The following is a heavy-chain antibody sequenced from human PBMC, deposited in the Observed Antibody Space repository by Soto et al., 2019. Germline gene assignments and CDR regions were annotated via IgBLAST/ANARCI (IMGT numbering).Heavy chain of an antibody. J-gene: IGHJ5*02. CDR3: ARASLAAAGQNRRGNWFDP. V-gene: IGHV1-69*13. D-gene: IGHD6-13*01. CDR1: GGTFSSYA. CDR2: IIPIFGTA. Sequence: ASVKVSCKASGGTFSSYAISWVRQAPGQGLEWMGGIIPIFGTANYAQKYQGRVTITADESTSTAYMELSSLRSEDTAVYYCARASLAAAGQNRRGNWFDPRGQGTLVTVSS.